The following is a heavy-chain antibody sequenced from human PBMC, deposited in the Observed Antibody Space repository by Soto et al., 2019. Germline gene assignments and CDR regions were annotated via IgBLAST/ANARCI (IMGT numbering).Heavy chain of an antibody. CDR2: IVVGSGNT. D-gene: IGHD4-17*01. CDR1: GFTFTSSA. V-gene: IGHV1-58*01. J-gene: IGHJ4*02. Sequence: QMQLVQSGPEVKKPGTSVKVSCKASGFTFTSSAVQWVRQARGQRLEWIGWIVVGSGNTKYAQKFQERVTITRDMSTSTAYMELSSLRSEDTAVYYCAADRYGDYVFDYWGQGTLVTVSS. CDR3: AADRYGDYVFDY.